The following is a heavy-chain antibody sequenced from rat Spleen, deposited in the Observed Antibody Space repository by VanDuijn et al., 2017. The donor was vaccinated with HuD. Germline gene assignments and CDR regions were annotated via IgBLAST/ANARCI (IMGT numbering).Heavy chain of an antibody. D-gene: IGHD1-9*01. CDR2: ISYDGSST. Sequence: EVQLVESGGDLVQPGRSVRLSCAASGFTFSNFPMAWVRQAPTKGLEWVATISYDGSSTYYRDSVKGRFTISRDNAKSTLYLQMGSLRSEDTATYYCVNTYYGYWFGYWGQGVMVTVSS. V-gene: IGHV5-46*01. CDR3: VNTYYGYWFGY. CDR1: GFTFSNFP. J-gene: IGHJ2*01.